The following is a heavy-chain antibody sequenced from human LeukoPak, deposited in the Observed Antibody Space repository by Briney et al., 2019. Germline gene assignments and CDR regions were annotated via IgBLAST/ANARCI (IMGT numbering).Heavy chain of an antibody. V-gene: IGHV3-23*01. CDR2: ICGNGDNT. CDR1: GFTVSSYA. CDR3: ARDEGYFQH. J-gene: IGHJ1*01. Sequence: GGSLRLSCAASGFTVSSYAMNWVRQAPGKGLEWVSGICGNGDNTYYADSVKGRFTISRDNSKNTLYLQMNSLRAEDTAVYYCARDEGYFQHWGQGTLVTVSS.